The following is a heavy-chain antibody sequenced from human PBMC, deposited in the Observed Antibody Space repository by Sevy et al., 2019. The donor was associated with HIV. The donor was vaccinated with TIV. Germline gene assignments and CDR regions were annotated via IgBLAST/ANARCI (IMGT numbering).Heavy chain of an antibody. CDR1: GFTFSTYS. CDR2: ISSSSTYI. CDR3: ARIDYGDYEITREYYTGV. Sequence: GGSLRRSCAASGFTFSTYSMNWVRQAPGKGLEWVSSISSSSTYIYYADSVKGRFTISRNNAKNSLFLQMDSLSAEDTAVYFCARIDYGDYEITREYYTGVWGKGTTVTVSS. J-gene: IGHJ6*03. D-gene: IGHD4-17*01. V-gene: IGHV3-21*01.